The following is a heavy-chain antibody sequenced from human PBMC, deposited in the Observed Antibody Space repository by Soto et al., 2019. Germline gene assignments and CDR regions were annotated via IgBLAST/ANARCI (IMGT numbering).Heavy chain of an antibody. CDR1: GGSVSSGSYY. CDR3: ARDLLTMVRGVIIPSWFDP. V-gene: IGHV4-61*01. D-gene: IGHD3-10*01. J-gene: IGHJ5*02. CDR2: IYYSGST. Sequence: SETLSLTCTVSGGSVSSGSYYWSWIRQPPGKGLEWIGYIYYSGSTDYNPSLKSRVTISVDTSKNQFSLKLSSVTAADTAVYYCARDLLTMVRGVIIPSWFDPWCQGTLVTVSS.